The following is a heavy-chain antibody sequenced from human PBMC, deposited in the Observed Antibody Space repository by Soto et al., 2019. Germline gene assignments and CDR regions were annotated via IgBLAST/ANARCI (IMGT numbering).Heavy chain of an antibody. CDR2: ISRSGHNT. D-gene: IGHD5-12*01. CDR3: VKWGYSVYDFTPPSGYYFFNGVDA. Sequence: PGGSLRLSCAASGCSFIDFATSWVPQAPGKPLQWLSAISRSGHNTYYTESLKGRFTISRDNSKNTLSLQVKSLRAEDAAVYYCVKWGYSVYDFTPPSGYYFFNGVDAWGQGTTVTVSS. CDR1: GCSFIDFA. J-gene: IGHJ6*02. V-gene: IGHV3-23*01.